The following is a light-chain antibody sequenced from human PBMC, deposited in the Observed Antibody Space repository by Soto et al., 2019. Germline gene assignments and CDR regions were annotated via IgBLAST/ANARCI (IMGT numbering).Light chain of an antibody. Sequence: SYELTQAPSVSVAPGQTARFTCGGDDIGSKSVHWYQQKPGQAPVLVIYDESDRPSGIPERFSGSKSGNTASLTLSRVETGDEADYYCQVWQTSSDHPMFFGGGTKLTVL. V-gene: IGLV3-21*02. J-gene: IGLJ2*01. CDR1: DIGSKS. CDR2: DES. CDR3: QVWQTSSDHPMF.